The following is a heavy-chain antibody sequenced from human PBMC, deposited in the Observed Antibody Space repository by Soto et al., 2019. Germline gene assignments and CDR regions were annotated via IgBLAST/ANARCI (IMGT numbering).Heavy chain of an antibody. V-gene: IGHV4-31*03. CDR3: ARADSMLQGVTFKY. J-gene: IGHJ4*02. Sequence: QVQLQEAGPRLVKPSQTLSLTCSVSRASISSGGFYWSWIRQRPGKGLEWVGHIFYRGNTYYNPTLKRRVATSMDASEHQFSMELGAVTAAAAAVYYCARADSMLQGVTFKYWGPGNLVTVS. CDR1: RASISSGGFY. D-gene: IGHD3-10*01. CDR2: IFYRGNT.